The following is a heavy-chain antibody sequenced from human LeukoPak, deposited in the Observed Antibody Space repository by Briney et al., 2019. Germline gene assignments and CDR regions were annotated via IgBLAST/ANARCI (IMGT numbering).Heavy chain of an antibody. V-gene: IGHV3-9*01. CDR1: GFTFDDYA. D-gene: IGHD3-16*01. CDR3: AKGASLGEPLRGFDP. Sequence: GRSLRLSCAASGFTFDDYAMHWVRQAPGKGLEWVSGISWNSGSIGYTDSVKGRFTISRDNAKNSLYLQMNSLRAEDTALYYCAKGASLGEPLRGFDPWGQGTLVTVSS. J-gene: IGHJ5*02. CDR2: ISWNSGSI.